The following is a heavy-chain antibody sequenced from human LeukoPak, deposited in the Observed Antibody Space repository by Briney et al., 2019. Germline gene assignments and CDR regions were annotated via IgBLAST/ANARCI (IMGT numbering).Heavy chain of an antibody. CDR1: GFTFSSYE. CDR2: ISSSGSTI. J-gene: IGHJ4*02. D-gene: IGHD6-19*01. V-gene: IGHV3-48*03. CDR3: ARNWLVPLDY. Sequence: PGGSLRLSCAASGFTFSSYEMNWVRQAPGKGLEWVSYISSSGSTIYYADSVKGRFTISRDSAKNSLYLQMNSLRAEDTAVYYCARNWLVPLDYWGQGTLVTVSS.